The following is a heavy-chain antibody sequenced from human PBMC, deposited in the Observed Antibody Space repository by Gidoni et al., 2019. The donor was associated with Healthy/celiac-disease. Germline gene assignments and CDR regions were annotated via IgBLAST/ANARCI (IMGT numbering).Heavy chain of an antibody. J-gene: IGHJ2*01. CDR3: ARDPNMSAAVAGTGYFDL. D-gene: IGHD6-19*01. Sequence: QVQLVESGGGVVQPGRSLRLSCAASGFTFSSYGMHWFRQAPGKGLEWVAVISYDGSNKYYADSVKGRFTISRDNSKNTLYLQMNSLRAEDTAVYYCARDPNMSAAVAGTGYFDLWGRGTLVTVSS. CDR1: GFTFSSYG. V-gene: IGHV3-30*03. CDR2: ISYDGSNK.